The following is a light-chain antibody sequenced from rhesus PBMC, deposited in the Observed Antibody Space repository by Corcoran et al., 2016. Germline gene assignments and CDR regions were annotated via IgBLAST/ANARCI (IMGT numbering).Light chain of an antibody. CDR1: QSLLDSEDGNTY. CDR2: EVS. Sequence: DIVMTQTPLSLPVTPGEPASISCRSSQSLLDSEDGNTYLDWYLQKPGQSPQLLFYEVSNRASGVPDRFRGSGSDTDCTLKSSRVEAEDVGVYYCMQALEFPFTFGPGTKLDIK. CDR3: MQALEFPFT. V-gene: IGKV2-104*02. J-gene: IGKJ3*01.